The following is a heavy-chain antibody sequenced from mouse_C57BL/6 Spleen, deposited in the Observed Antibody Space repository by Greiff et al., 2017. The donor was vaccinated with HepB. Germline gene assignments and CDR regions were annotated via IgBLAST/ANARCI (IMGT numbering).Heavy chain of an antibody. CDR1: GFTFSDYG. D-gene: IGHD2-3*01. CDR2: ISSGSSTI. V-gene: IGHV5-17*01. Sequence: DVQLQESGGGLVKPGGSLKLSCAASGFTFSDYGMHWVRQAPEKGLEWVAYISSGSSTIYYADTVKGRFTISRDNAKNTLFLQMTSLRSEDTAMYYCARGFYDGYAWFAYWGQGTLVTVSA. J-gene: IGHJ3*01. CDR3: ARGFYDGYAWFAY.